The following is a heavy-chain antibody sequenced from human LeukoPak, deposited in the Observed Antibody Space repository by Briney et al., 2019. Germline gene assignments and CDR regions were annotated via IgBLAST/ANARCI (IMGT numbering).Heavy chain of an antibody. Sequence: SETLSLTCTVSGGSLSSGSYYGNWIRQPAGRGLEWIGRIYTSGSTNYNPSLKSRVTISLDASKKQFSLKLTSVTAADSAVYYCARGNPLDYWGQGTLVTVSS. CDR3: ARGNPLDY. J-gene: IGHJ4*02. CDR2: IYTSGST. D-gene: IGHD1-14*01. CDR1: GGSLSSGSYY. V-gene: IGHV4-61*02.